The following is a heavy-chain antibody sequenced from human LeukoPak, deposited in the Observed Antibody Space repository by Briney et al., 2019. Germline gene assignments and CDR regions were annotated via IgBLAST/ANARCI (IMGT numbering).Heavy chain of an antibody. Sequence: GGSLRLSCAASGFTFSDYYMSWIRQAPGKGLEWVSYIISSGSTIYYADSVKGRFTISRDNAKNSLYLQMNSLRAEDTAVYYCARENNVVVIAYPPFDYWGQGTLVTVSS. J-gene: IGHJ4*02. CDR1: GFTFSDYY. V-gene: IGHV3-11*04. CDR3: ARENNVVVIAYPPFDY. CDR2: IISSGSTI. D-gene: IGHD2-21*01.